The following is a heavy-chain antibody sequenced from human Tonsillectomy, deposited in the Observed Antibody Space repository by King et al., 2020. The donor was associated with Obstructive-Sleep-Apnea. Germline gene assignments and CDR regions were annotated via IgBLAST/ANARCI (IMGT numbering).Heavy chain of an antibody. CDR1: GFTFSSYA. V-gene: IGHV3-30*04. CDR3: ARDQRVDDYGDYGAFDI. D-gene: IGHD4-17*01. CDR2: ISYDGSNK. J-gene: IGHJ3*02. Sequence: VQLVESGGGVVQPGRSLRLSCAASGFTFSSYAMHWVRQAPGKGLEWVAVISYDGSNKYYADSVKGRFTISRDNSKNTLYLQMNSLRAEDTAVYYCARDQRVDDYGDYGAFDIWGKGTMVTVSS.